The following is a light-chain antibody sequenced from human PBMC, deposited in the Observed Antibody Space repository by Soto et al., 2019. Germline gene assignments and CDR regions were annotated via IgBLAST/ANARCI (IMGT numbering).Light chain of an antibody. CDR3: QQSYSTPYT. V-gene: IGKV1-39*01. CDR1: QSISSY. Sequence: DIQMTQSPSSLSASVGDRVTITCRASQSISSYLNWYQQKPGKAPKLLIYAASSLQSGVTSRFSGSGSGTDFTLTISSQQPEDFATYYCQQSYSTPYTFGQGTKLEIK. J-gene: IGKJ2*01. CDR2: AAS.